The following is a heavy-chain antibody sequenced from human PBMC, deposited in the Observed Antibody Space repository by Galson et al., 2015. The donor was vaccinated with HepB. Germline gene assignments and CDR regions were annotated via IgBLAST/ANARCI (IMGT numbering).Heavy chain of an antibody. D-gene: IGHD3-10*01. V-gene: IGHV1-46*04. CDR1: GYTFTSYY. CDR2: IDPSGGTT. Sequence: SVKVSCKASGYTFTSYYMHWVRQAPGQGLEWMGIIDPSGGTTSYAQRLQGRVTMTRDTSTSTVYTELSSLRSEDTAVYYCAGNYYGSGSYHNAFDIWGQGTMVTVSS. J-gene: IGHJ3*02. CDR3: AGNYYGSGSYHNAFDI.